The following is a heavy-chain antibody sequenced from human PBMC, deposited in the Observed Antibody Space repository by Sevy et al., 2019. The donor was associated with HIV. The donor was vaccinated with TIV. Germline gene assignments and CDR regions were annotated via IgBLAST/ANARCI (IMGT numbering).Heavy chain of an antibody. V-gene: IGHV1-24*01. Sequence: ASVKVSCKVSGYTLTELSMHWVRQAPGKGLEWMGGFDPKDGETIYAQKFQGRVTMTEDTSTDTAYMELSSLRSEDTAVYYCATMEYYYDSTTYLNGDYWGQGTLVTVSS. CDR1: GYTLTELS. D-gene: IGHD3-22*01. J-gene: IGHJ4*02. CDR3: ATMEYYYDSTTYLNGDY. CDR2: FDPKDGET.